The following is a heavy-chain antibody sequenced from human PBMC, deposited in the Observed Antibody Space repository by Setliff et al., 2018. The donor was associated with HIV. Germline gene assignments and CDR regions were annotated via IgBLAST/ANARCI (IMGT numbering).Heavy chain of an antibody. V-gene: IGHV5-51*01. CDR3: ARAPNSPSYSNIFYADH. CDR2: IYPDDSDT. CDR1: GYSFTSYW. Sequence: GESLKISCMGSGYSFTSYWIAWVRQMPGKGLEWMGLIYPDDSDTRYSPSFQGQVTISADNSTGTAYLQWRSLKASDTAMYFCARAPNSPSYSNIFYADHWGQGTLVTVSS. J-gene: IGHJ5*02. D-gene: IGHD3-9*01.